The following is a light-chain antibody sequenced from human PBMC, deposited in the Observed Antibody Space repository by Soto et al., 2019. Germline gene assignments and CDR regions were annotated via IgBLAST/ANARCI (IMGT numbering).Light chain of an antibody. Sequence: QSVLTQPPSVSGAPGQTITISCTGSSSNIGADFGVHWYQQLPGAAPKLVIFVNTNRPSGVPDRFSGSKSGTSASLAITGLQAEDEADYYCSSYTTSYFYVFGPGTKLTVL. CDR3: SSYTTSYFYV. CDR1: SSNIGADFG. J-gene: IGLJ1*01. CDR2: VNT. V-gene: IGLV1-40*01.